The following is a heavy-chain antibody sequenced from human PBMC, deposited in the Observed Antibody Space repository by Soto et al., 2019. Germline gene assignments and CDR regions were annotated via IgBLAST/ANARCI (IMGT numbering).Heavy chain of an antibody. Sequence: LSLTCTVSARSISSGGSYWSWIRQHPGKGLEWIGYIYYSGSTYYNPSLTSRVTISVETSKNQFSLKLSSVTAADTAVYYCARDLFYYGMDVWGQGTTGTVSS. CDR2: IYYSGST. CDR1: ARSISSGGSY. V-gene: IGHV4-31*03. CDR3: ARDLFYYGMDV. J-gene: IGHJ6*02.